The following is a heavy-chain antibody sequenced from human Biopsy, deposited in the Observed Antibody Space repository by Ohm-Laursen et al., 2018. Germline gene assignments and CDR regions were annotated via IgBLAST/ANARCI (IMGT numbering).Heavy chain of an antibody. CDR2: ISASSSYI. Sequence: SLRLSCAASGFTLSGYSMIWVRQAPGKGLEWVSSISASSSYIYYADSVKGRFTVSKENGKNSLYLHMNSLRAEDTAVYYCATEVVPAGIGGHWIDPWGQGTLVTVSS. J-gene: IGHJ5*02. CDR3: ATEVVPAGIGGHWIDP. CDR1: GFTLSGYS. V-gene: IGHV3-21*01. D-gene: IGHD2-2*01.